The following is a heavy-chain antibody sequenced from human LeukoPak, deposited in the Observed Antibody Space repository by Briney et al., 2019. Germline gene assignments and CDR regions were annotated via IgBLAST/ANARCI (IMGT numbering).Heavy chain of an antibody. D-gene: IGHD5-24*01. J-gene: IGHJ4*02. Sequence: SETLSLTCAVYGGSFSGYYWSWIRQPPGKGLEWIGEINHSGSTNYNPSLKSRVTISVDTSKNQFSLKLSSVTAADTAVYYCARGQDGYNYGMGFDHWGQGTLVTVSS. CDR2: INHSGST. CDR1: GGSFSGYY. CDR3: ARGQDGYNYGMGFDH. V-gene: IGHV4-34*01.